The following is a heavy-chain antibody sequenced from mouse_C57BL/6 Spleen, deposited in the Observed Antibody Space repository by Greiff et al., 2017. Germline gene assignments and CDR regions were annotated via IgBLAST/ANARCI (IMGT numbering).Heavy chain of an antibody. CDR2: IYPGDGDT. J-gene: IGHJ4*01. Sequence: VQLQQSGPELVKPGASVKISCKASGYAFSSSWMNWVKQRPGKGLEWIGRIYPGDGDTNYNGTFKGKATLTADKSSSTAYMQLSNLTSEDSAVYVCARSYDYDGGSREYYAMDYWGQGTSVTVSP. D-gene: IGHD2-4*01. CDR1: GYAFSSSW. CDR3: ARSYDYDGGSREYYAMDY. V-gene: IGHV1-82*01.